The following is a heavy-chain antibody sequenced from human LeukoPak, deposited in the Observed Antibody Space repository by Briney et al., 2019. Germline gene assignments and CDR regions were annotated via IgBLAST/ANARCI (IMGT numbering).Heavy chain of an antibody. V-gene: IGHV3-48*04. CDR1: GFTFSSYW. CDR3: ARAPTYYDFWSGYSFYYFDY. CDR2: ISSSGSTI. Sequence: GGSLRLSCAASGFTFSSYWMSWVRQAPGKGLEWVSYISSSGSTIYYADSVKGRFTISRDNAKNSLYLQMNSLRAEDTAVYYCARAPTYYDFWSGYSFYYFDYWGQGTLVTVSS. J-gene: IGHJ4*02. D-gene: IGHD3-3*01.